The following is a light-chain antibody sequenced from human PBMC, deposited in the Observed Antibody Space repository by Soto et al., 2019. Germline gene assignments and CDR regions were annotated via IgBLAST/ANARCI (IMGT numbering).Light chain of an antibody. Sequence: QSVLTQPPSASGPPGQSVTISCPGNSSDVGGYNYVSWYQQHPGKAPKLMIYEVSKRPSGVPDRFSGSKSGNTASLTVSGLQAEDEADYYCCSYAGSNNFPYVFGTGTKVTVL. V-gene: IGLV2-8*01. J-gene: IGLJ1*01. CDR2: EVS. CDR3: CSYAGSNNFPYV. CDR1: SSDVGGYNY.